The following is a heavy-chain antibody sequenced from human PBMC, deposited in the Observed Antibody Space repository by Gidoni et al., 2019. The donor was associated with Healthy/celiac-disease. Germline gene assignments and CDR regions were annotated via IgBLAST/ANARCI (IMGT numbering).Heavy chain of an antibody. D-gene: IGHD3-3*01. J-gene: IGHJ6*03. Sequence: EVQLVESGGGLIQPGGSLSLSCAASGFTVSSNYMSWVRQAPGKGLEWVSVSYSGGSTYYADPVKGRFTIARDNSKNTLYLQMNSLRAEDTAVYYCAREAGYDFWSGYLRGYYMDVWGKGTTVTVSS. CDR1: GFTVSSNY. CDR2: SYSGGST. CDR3: AREAGYDFWSGYLRGYYMDV. V-gene: IGHV3-53*01.